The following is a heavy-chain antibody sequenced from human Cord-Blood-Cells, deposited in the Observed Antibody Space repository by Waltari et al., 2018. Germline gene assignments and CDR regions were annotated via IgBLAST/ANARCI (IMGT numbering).Heavy chain of an antibody. D-gene: IGHD6-19*01. CDR1: GSTFTSYG. J-gene: IGHJ5*02. Sequence: QVQLVQSGAAVKKPRAYVTVSSKASGSTFTSYGISWVRQATGQGLEWMGWISAYNGNTNYAQKLQGRVTMTTDTSTSTAYMELRSLRSDDTAVYYCARAEMRFVQWLVWFDPWGQGTLVTVSS. CDR3: ARAEMRFVQWLVWFDP. CDR2: ISAYNGNT. V-gene: IGHV1-18*01.